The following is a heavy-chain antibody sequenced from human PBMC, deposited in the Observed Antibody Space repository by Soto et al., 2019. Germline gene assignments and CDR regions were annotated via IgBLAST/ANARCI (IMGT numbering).Heavy chain of an antibody. Sequence: QVQLQESGPGLVKPSQTLSLTCTVSGGSISNGGYYWTWIRHHPGKGLEWIGYIYHSGTTYYSPSLKSRVTISVDTSKNQLSLKLSSVTAADTAAYYCARGRGFGGNSYYFDYWGQGTLVTVSS. CDR3: ARGRGFGGNSYYFDY. CDR1: GGSISNGGYY. V-gene: IGHV4-31*03. D-gene: IGHD2-21*02. CDR2: IYHSGTT. J-gene: IGHJ4*02.